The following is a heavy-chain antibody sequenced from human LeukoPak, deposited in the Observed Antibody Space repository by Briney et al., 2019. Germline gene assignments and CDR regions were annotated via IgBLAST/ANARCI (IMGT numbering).Heavy chain of an antibody. D-gene: IGHD3-22*01. V-gene: IGHV3-7*03. J-gene: IGHJ4*02. CDR3: ARRDSSGYYFFDY. CDR1: GFTSSSYW. Sequence: EGSLRLSCAASGFTSSSYWMSWVRQAPGKGLEWVANIKKDGSEKYYVDSVKGRFTISRDNAKNSLYLQMNSLRAEDTAVYYCARRDSSGYYFFDYWGQGTLVTVSS. CDR2: IKKDGSEK.